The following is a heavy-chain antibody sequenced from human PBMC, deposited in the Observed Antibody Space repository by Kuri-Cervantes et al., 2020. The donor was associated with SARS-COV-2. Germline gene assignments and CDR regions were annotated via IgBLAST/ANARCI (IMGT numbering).Heavy chain of an antibody. J-gene: IGHJ6*02. CDR1: GGSVSSSSYY. Sequence: SETLSLTCTVSGGSVSSSSYYWGWIRQPPGKGLEWIGSIYYSGSTYYNPSLKSRVTISVDTSKNQFSLKLSSVTAADTAVYYCAGLPTYYDFWSGYPAFDYYYYGMDVWGQGTTVTVSS. V-gene: IGHV4-39*01. D-gene: IGHD3-3*01. CDR3: AGLPTYYDFWSGYPAFDYYYYGMDV. CDR2: IYYSGST.